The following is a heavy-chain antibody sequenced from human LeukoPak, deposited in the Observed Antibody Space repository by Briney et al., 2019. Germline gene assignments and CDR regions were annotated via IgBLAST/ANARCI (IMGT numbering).Heavy chain of an antibody. CDR3: ATAERNTGELEAFDI. J-gene: IGHJ3*02. CDR2: IYYSGST. Sequence: PSQTLSLTCPVSGPSISSGGYYWNWLRQHPGKGLDWTAYIYYSGSTYYNPSAKTRFTISVDTSKKQFSMKLGSVTAADTAVYYCATAERNTGELEAFDIWGQGTMVTVSS. CDR1: GPSISSGGYY. V-gene: IGHV4-31*03. D-gene: IGHD3-10*01.